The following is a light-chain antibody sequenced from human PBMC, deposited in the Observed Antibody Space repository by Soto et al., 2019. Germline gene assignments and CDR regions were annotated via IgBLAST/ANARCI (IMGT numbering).Light chain of an antibody. J-gene: IGKJ1*01. CDR2: STS. CDR1: QSISTW. CDR3: QQYNNYWT. V-gene: IGKV1-5*03. Sequence: DIQMTQSPSTLSASIGDRFTITCRASQSISTWLAWYQQKPGKAPKLLIYSTSSLESGVPSRFSGSGSGTEFTLTVNSLQPDDFATYYCQQYNNYWTFGQGTKVDI.